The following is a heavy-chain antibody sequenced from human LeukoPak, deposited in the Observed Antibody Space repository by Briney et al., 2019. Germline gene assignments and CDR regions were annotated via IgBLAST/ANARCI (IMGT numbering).Heavy chain of an antibody. CDR1: GFTFSSYS. CDR2: ISSSSSYI. V-gene: IGHV3-21*01. CDR3: ARDLSIAARQGMDDYFDY. J-gene: IGHJ4*02. D-gene: IGHD6-6*01. Sequence: PGGSLRLSCAASGFTFSSYSMNWVRQAPGKGLEWVSSISSSSSYIYYADSVKGRFTISRDNAKNSLYLQMNSLRAEDTAVYYCARDLSIAARQGMDDYFDYWGQGTLVTVSS.